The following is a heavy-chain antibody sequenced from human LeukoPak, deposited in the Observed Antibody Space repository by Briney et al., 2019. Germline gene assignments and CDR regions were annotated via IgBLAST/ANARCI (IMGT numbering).Heavy chain of an antibody. CDR1: GGSISSGIYS. CDR3: ARGGYDSSGYYYTVRTREYYFDY. J-gene: IGHJ4*02. D-gene: IGHD3-22*01. V-gene: IGHV4-30-2*01. CDR2: IYHSGST. Sequence: PSETLSLTCAVSGGSISSGIYSWNWIRQPPGKGLEWIGYIYHSGSTYYNPSLKSRVTISVDTSKNQFSLKLSSVTAADTAVYYCARGGYDSSGYYYTVRTREYYFDYWGQGTLVTVSS.